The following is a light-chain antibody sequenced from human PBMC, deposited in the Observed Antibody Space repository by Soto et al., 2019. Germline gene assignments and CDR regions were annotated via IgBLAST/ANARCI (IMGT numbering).Light chain of an antibody. V-gene: IGLV2-11*01. Sequence: QSVLTQPRSVSGSPGQSVTISCTGTSSDVGRYSYVSWFQQHPGKAPKLMIYDVSKRPSGVPDRFSGSKSGNTASLTISGLQAEDEADYYCCSFAGSYTLYVFGTGTKLTVL. CDR3: CSFAGSYTLYV. CDR2: DVS. J-gene: IGLJ1*01. CDR1: SSDVGRYSY.